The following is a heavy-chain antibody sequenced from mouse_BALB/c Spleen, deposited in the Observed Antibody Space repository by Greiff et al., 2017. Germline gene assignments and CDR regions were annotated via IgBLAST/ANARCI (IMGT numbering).Heavy chain of an antibody. Sequence: EVKVEESGPGLVKPSQSLSLTCTVTGYSITSDYAWNWIRQFPGNKLEWMGYISYSGSTSYNPSLKSRISITRDTSKNQFFLQLNSVTTEDTATYYCARGGYWGQGTTLTVSS. CDR2: ISYSGST. CDR3: ARGGY. CDR1: GYSITSDYA. V-gene: IGHV3-2*02. J-gene: IGHJ2*01.